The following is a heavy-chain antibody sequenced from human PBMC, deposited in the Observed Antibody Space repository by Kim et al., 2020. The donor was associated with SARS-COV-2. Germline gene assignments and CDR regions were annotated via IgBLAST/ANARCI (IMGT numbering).Heavy chain of an antibody. V-gene: IGHV4-59*01. CDR1: TGSSSSYY. Sequence: SETLSLTCTVSTGSSSSYYWAWIRQPPGKGLEWIGSIHYTGSTTYNPSLDSRVTISMDTSQNELSLKLISVTAADTALYYCARAVVTGDRGRGFFVNWAQGTLVTVSS. D-gene: IGHD7-27*01. J-gene: IGHJ4*02. CDR2: IHYTGST. CDR3: ARAVVTGDRGRGFFVN.